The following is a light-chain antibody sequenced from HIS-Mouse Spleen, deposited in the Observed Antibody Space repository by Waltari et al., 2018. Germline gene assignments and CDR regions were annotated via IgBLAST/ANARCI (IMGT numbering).Light chain of an antibody. V-gene: IGLV2-23*01. Sequence: QSALTQPASVSGSPGKSITIPCTGTSSDVGSYNLVTWYHQHPGKAPKLMFYEGSKRPAGVSNRFSGSKSRNTASLTSDGLEAEDEADYYCCSYAGSSTWVFGGGTKLTVL. CDR1: SSDVGSYNL. J-gene: IGLJ3*02. CDR2: EGS. CDR3: CSYAGSSTWV.